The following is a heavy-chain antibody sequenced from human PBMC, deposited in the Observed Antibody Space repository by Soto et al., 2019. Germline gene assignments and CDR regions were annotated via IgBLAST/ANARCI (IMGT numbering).Heavy chain of an antibody. J-gene: IGHJ5*02. CDR1: GGSISSYY. Sequence: SEILSLTCTVSGGSISSYYWSWIRQPPGKGLEWIGYIYYSGSTNYNPSLKSRVTISVDTSKNQFSLKLSSVTAADTAVYYCATSRSTTTVRSGWFDPWGQGTLVNVSS. CDR3: ATSRSTTTVRSGWFDP. CDR2: IYYSGST. D-gene: IGHD4-17*01. V-gene: IGHV4-59*08.